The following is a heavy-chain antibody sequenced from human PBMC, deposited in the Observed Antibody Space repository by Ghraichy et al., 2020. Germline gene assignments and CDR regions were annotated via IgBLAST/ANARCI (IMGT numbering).Heavy chain of an antibody. CDR1: RFTFSAYW. CDR2: MNGGGGGK. CDR3: VADNGFGAHDY. J-gene: IGHJ4*02. Sequence: GGSLRLSCAASRFTFSAYWMGWLRQAPGKGLEWVANMNGGGGGKNHLDSVKGRFTISRDNAKRSLYLQMNSLRAEDTAIYYCVADNGFGAHDYWGQGSLVFVSS. D-gene: IGHD3-3*01. V-gene: IGHV3-7*03.